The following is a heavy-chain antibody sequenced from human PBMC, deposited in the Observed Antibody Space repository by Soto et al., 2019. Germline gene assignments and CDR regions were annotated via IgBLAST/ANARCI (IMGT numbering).Heavy chain of an antibody. CDR3: ATTYYYDSSGYYGRFFY. D-gene: IGHD3-22*01. Sequence: ASVKVSCKASGYSFTNYGITWVRQAPGQGFEWMGWISAYNGDTNYAQKLQGRVTMTTDASTSTAYLELRSLRSDDTAVYYCATTYYYDSSGYYGRFFYWGQGTLVTVSS. J-gene: IGHJ4*02. CDR1: GYSFTNYG. CDR2: ISAYNGDT. V-gene: IGHV1-18*01.